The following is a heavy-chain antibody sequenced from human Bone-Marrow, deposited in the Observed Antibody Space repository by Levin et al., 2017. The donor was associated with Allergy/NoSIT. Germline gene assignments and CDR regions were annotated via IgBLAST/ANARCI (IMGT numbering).Heavy chain of an antibody. CDR1: GGSMSSYY. D-gene: IGHD2-15*01. J-gene: IGHJ3*02. V-gene: IGHV4-59*01. CDR2: VYYSGST. CDR3: AKTWVGTSFDI. Sequence: PSETLSLTCNVSGGSMSSYYWSWIRQSPGKGLEYIGYVYYSGSTNYNPSLKSRVTISVDMSNNQFSLKLTSVTAPDTAVYYCAKTWVGTSFDIWGQGTMVTVSS.